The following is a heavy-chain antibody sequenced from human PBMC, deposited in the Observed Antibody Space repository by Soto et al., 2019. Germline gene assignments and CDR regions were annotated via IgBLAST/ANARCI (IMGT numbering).Heavy chain of an antibody. Sequence: QVQLVQSGAEVKKPGASVKVSCKASGYTFTSYGISWVRQAPGQGLEWMGWISAYNGNTNYAQKLQGRVTMTTDTSTSTAYMELRSLRSDDTAVYYCARNRATHGGEEDNRGPYYFDYWGQGTLVTVSS. V-gene: IGHV1-18*01. CDR3: ARNRATHGGEEDNRGPYYFDY. CDR2: ISAYNGNT. J-gene: IGHJ4*02. D-gene: IGHD3-10*01. CDR1: GYTFTSYG.